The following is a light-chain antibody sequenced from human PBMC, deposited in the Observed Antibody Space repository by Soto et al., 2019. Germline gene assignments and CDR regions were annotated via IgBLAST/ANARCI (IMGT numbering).Light chain of an antibody. Sequence: VVLTQSPATLSLSPGERATLSCRASLSVSSYLAWYQQKPGQPPRLLIYDGSYRATGIPARFIGSGSGTDLGLRIGSLDPQDFAVYYCQPRQYWRVMSLGQRTALE. CDR2: DGS. J-gene: IGKJ5*01. CDR1: LSVSSY. CDR3: QPRQYWRVMS. V-gene: IGKV3-11*01.